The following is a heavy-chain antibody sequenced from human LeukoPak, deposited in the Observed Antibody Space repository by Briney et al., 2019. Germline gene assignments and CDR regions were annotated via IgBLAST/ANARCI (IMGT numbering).Heavy chain of an antibody. D-gene: IGHD3-22*01. Sequence: PGRSLRLSCAASGFTFSSYAMHWVRQAPGKGLEWVAVISYDGSNKYYADSVKGRFTISRDNSKNTLYLQMNSLRAEDTAVYYCAKDLDLEGSGYLGYIDYW. J-gene: IGHJ4*01. CDR2: ISYDGSNK. V-gene: IGHV3-30*04. CDR3: AKDLDLEGSGYLGYIDY. CDR1: GFTFSSYA.